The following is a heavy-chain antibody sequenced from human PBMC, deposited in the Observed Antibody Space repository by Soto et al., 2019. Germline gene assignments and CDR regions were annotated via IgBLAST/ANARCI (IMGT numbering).Heavy chain of an antibody. D-gene: IGHD3-10*01. J-gene: IGHJ4*02. V-gene: IGHV3-72*01. Sequence: PGGSLRLSCAASGFTFSDYNMNWVRQAPGRGLEWLVRIRMKVDAYSTEYAASVKGRFIVSRDDSKNSLYLQMNSLKTEDSAIYYCASSGRITEWRVFDDWGPGTLVTVSS. CDR2: IRMKVDAYST. CDR3: ASSGRITEWRVFDD. CDR1: GFTFSDYN.